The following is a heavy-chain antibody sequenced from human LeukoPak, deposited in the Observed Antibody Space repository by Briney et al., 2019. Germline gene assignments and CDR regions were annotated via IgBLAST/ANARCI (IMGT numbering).Heavy chain of an antibody. CDR1: GCTFTTYW. D-gene: IGHD6-19*01. V-gene: IGHV5-51*01. Sequence: GESLKISCKASGCTFTTYWIGWVRKTPGKGLEWMGIIYPGDSDTRYSPSFLGQVTISADKSISTAYLQWSSLKASDIAMYYCARTGYSSGWYGGFDYWGQGTLVTVSS. J-gene: IGHJ4*02. CDR2: IYPGDSDT. CDR3: ARTGYSSGWYGGFDY.